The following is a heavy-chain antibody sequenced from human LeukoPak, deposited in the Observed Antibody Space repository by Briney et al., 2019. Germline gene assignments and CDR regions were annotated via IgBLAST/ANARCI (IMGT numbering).Heavy chain of an antibody. Sequence: SQTLPLTCTVSGGSIRSGSYYWSWIRQPAGKGLEWIGRIYTSGSTNYNPSLKSRVTISVDTSKNQFSLKLSSVTAADTAVYYCAREGNWFDPWGQGTLVTVSS. CDR3: AREGNWFDP. CDR2: IYTSGST. V-gene: IGHV4-61*02. CDR1: GGSIRSGSYY. J-gene: IGHJ5*02.